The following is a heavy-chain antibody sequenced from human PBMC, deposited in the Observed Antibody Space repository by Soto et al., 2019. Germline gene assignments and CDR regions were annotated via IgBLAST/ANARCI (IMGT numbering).Heavy chain of an antibody. D-gene: IGHD4-17*01. CDR3: AKDYGDYNVDYYHMDV. Sequence: QVQLVESGGGVVQPGRSLRLSCAASGFTFSNFGMHWVRRAPGKGLEWVAFISYYGGDEFYADSVKGRVTISRDNSKNTLYLQMNGLRTEDTAVYFCAKDYGDYNVDYYHMDVWGKGTTVTVSS. CDR1: GFTFSNFG. CDR2: ISYYGGDE. J-gene: IGHJ6*03. V-gene: IGHV3-30*18.